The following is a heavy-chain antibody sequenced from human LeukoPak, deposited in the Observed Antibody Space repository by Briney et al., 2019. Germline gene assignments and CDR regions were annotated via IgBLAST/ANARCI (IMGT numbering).Heavy chain of an antibody. V-gene: IGHV3-21*01. CDR2: ISSSSSYI. Sequence: GGSLRLSCAASGFTFSSYEMNWVRQAPGKGLEWVSSISSSSSYIYYADSVKGRFTISRDNAKNSLYLQMNSLRAEDTAVYYCATPGGYYYDSSGYYYSDYWGQGTLVTVSS. CDR1: GFTFSSYE. D-gene: IGHD3-22*01. J-gene: IGHJ4*02. CDR3: ATPGGYYYDSSGYYYSDY.